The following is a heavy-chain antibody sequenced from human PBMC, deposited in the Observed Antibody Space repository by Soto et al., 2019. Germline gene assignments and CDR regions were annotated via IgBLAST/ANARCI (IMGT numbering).Heavy chain of an antibody. J-gene: IGHJ4*02. CDR1: GYSIRSAYY. Sequence: SETLSLTCGVSGYSIRSAYYWGWIRQPPWKGLELIGSISHSGGNYFNPSLKSRVTISEDTYKNHFSLKLRSVTAADTAVYYCAREKLAGRGGFDYWGQGTLVTVS. CDR2: ISHSGGN. V-gene: IGHV4-38-2*02. CDR3: AREKLAGRGGFDY. D-gene: IGHD3-3*02.